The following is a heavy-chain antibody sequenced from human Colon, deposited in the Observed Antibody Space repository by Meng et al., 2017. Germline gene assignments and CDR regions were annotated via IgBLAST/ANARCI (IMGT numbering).Heavy chain of an antibody. CDR2: INHSGST. J-gene: IGHJ4*02. D-gene: IGHD3-10*01. V-gene: IGHV4-39*07. Sequence: QLQLQESGPGRVQPSETLSLTCTVSGGSISSSSYYWGWIRQPPGKGLEWIGEINHSGSTKYNPSLKSRVTISADTSKNQFSLNLNSVTAADTAVYFCARGGSVPMVLSYWGQGTLVTVSS. CDR1: GGSISSSSYY. CDR3: ARGGSVPMVLSY.